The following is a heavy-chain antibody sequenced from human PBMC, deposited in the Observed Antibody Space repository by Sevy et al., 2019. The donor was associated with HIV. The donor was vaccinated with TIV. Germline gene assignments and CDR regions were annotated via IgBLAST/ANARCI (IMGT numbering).Heavy chain of an antibody. V-gene: IGHV3-53*01. CDR1: GFTVSSNY. CDR2: IYSGGST. D-gene: IGHD6-13*01. Sequence: GGSLRLSCAASGFTVSSNYMSWVRQAPGKGLEWVSVIYSGGSTYYADSVKGRFTISRDNSKNTLYLQMNSLRAEDTAVYYCARSPARTDFIAAAGVGYYYYGMDVWGQGTTVTVSS. CDR3: ARSPARTDFIAAAGVGYYYYGMDV. J-gene: IGHJ6*02.